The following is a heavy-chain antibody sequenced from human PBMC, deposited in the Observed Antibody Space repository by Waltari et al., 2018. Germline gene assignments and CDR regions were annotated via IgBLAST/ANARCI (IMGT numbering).Heavy chain of an antibody. V-gene: IGHV4-59*01. CDR3: ARVSGSQLPFFDY. J-gene: IGHJ4*02. CDR1: GDSISNVF. Sequence: QVQLQESGPGLAKPSETLSLTCTVSGDSISNVFWSWIRQPPGRGLEWVGWAYYTGKTNYNPSLKSRVTMSVDTSNSQFSLNLRSVTAADTAVYYCARVSGSQLPFFDYWGQGILVTVSS. CDR2: AYYTGKT. D-gene: IGHD2-2*01.